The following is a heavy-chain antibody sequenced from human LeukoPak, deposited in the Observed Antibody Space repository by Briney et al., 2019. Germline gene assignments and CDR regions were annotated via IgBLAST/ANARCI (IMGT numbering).Heavy chain of an antibody. Sequence: GGSLRLSCAASGFTFSSYEMNWVRQAPGKGLEWVSYISSSGSTIYYADSVKGRFTISRDNAKNSLYLQMNSLRAEDTAVYYCAKDGRVVVAAYFDYWGQGTLVTVSS. D-gene: IGHD2-15*01. J-gene: IGHJ4*02. V-gene: IGHV3-48*03. CDR2: ISSSGSTI. CDR3: AKDGRVVVAAYFDY. CDR1: GFTFSSYE.